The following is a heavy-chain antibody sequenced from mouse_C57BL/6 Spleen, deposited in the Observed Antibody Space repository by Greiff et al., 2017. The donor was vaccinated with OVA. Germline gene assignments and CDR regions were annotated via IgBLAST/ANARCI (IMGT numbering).Heavy chain of an antibody. Sequence: VQLQQSGAELVRPGASVKLSCTASGFNIKDDYMHWVKQRPEQGLEWIGWIDPENGDTEYASKFQGKATITADTSSNTAYLQLSSLTSEDTAVYYCTTPYTHDGYRYFDVWGTGTTVTVSS. D-gene: IGHD2-3*01. V-gene: IGHV14-4*01. CDR2: IDPENGDT. CDR3: TTPYTHDGYRYFDV. CDR1: GFNIKDDY. J-gene: IGHJ1*03.